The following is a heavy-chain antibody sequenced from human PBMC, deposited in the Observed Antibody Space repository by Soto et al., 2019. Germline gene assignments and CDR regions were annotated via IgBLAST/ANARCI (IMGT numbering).Heavy chain of an antibody. V-gene: IGHV3-74*01. J-gene: IGHJ4*02. CDR2: INSDGSST. D-gene: IGHD6-19*01. CDR1: GFTFSSYW. Sequence: EVQLVESGGGLVQPGGSLRLSCAASGFTFSSYWMHWVSHAPGKGLVWVSRINSDGSSTSYADSVKGRFTISKDNAKYTLYLQMNRLSAEDTAVYYCAVAVAGPTAIGYWGQGTLVTVSS. CDR3: AVAVAGPTAIGY.